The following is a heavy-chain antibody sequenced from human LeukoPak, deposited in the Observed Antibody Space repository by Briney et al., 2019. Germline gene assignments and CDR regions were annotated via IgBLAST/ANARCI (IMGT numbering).Heavy chain of an antibody. CDR3: AKGRDGPYCYYGMDV. J-gene: IGHJ6*02. CDR1: GFTFDDYA. Sequence: GGSLRLSCAASGFTFDDYAMHWVRQAPGKGLEWVSGISWNSGSIGYADSVKGRFTISRDNAKNSLYLQMNSLRAEDTALYYCAKGRDGPYCYYGMDVWGQGTTVTVSS. D-gene: IGHD5-24*01. CDR2: ISWNSGSI. V-gene: IGHV3-9*01.